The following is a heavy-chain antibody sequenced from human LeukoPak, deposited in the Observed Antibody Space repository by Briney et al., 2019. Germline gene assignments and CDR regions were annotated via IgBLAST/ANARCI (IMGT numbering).Heavy chain of an antibody. J-gene: IGHJ6*02. D-gene: IGHD3-22*01. CDR3: ARYYYDSSGYYSREDRYYYYGMDV. Sequence: ASVKVSCKASGYTFTSYGISLVRLAPGQGLEWMGWSSAYNGNTNYAQKLQGRVTMTTDTSTSTAYMELRSLRSDDTAVYYCARYYYDSSGYYSREDRYYYYGMDVWGQGTTVTVSS. CDR1: GYTFTSYG. V-gene: IGHV1-18*01. CDR2: SSAYNGNT.